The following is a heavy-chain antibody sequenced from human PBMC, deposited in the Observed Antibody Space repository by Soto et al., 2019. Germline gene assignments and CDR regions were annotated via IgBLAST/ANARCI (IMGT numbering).Heavy chain of an antibody. Sequence: QVQLVESGGGVVQPGRSLRLSCAASGFTFGSYGMHWVRQAPGKGLEWVAVISYDGSNKYYADSVKGRFTISRDNSKNTLYLQMNSLRAEDTAVYYCAKDRQWELLEYYFDYWGQGTLVTVSS. V-gene: IGHV3-30*18. CDR3: AKDRQWELLEYYFDY. D-gene: IGHD1-26*01. J-gene: IGHJ4*02. CDR2: ISYDGSNK. CDR1: GFTFGSYG.